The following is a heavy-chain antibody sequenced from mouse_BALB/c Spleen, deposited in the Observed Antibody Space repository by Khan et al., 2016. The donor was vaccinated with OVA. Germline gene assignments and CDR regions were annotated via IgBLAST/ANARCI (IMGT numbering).Heavy chain of an antibody. CDR3: AREGAYYRSDGWFSY. CDR2: INPSNGYT. J-gene: IGHJ3*01. V-gene: IGHV1-4*01. D-gene: IGHD2-14*01. CDR1: GYTFTTYT. Sequence: QVQLKESGAELARPGAPVKMSCKASGYTFTTYTMHWVKQRPGQGLEWIGYINPSNGYTNYNQKFKDKSTLTADKSSSTAYMQLSSLTSDYSAVXYCAREGAYYRSDGWFSYWGQGTLVTVSA.